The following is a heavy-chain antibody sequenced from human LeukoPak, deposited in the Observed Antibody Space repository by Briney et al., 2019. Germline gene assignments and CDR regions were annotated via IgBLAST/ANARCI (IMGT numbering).Heavy chain of an antibody. CDR3: AKGIIPSSGTYNY. CDR1: GCSFSSCA. Sequence: PGGSLRLSCAASGCSFSSCALNWVRQAPGPGLERVSAISGSGGSTYYAGSVKGRFTISRDNSNNTLYLLMNSLRAEDTAVYYCAKGIIPSSGTYNYWGQGTLVTVSS. D-gene: IGHD5-24*01. J-gene: IGHJ4*02. CDR2: ISGSGGST. V-gene: IGHV3-23*01.